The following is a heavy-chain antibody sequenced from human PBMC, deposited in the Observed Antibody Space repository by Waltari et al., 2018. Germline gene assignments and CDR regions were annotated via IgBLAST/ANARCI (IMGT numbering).Heavy chain of an antibody. J-gene: IGHJ5*02. CDR3: ARGGGLQLPYWFHP. Sequence: QVQLQESGPGLVKPSQTLSLTCSVSGGSISSDGYYWNWIRQPVGKGLEGNGDIYTTGSTDYNPVHRRRVTISLDTSKNHYSLNLSSVTDADTAVYYCARGGGLQLPYWFHPWGQGTLVTVSS. CDR1: GGSISSDGYY. V-gene: IGHV4-61*09. D-gene: IGHD2-2*01. CDR2: IYTTGST.